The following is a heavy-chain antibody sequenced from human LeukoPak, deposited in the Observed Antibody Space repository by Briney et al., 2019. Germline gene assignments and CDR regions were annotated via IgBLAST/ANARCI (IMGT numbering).Heavy chain of an antibody. V-gene: IGHV3-9*01. Sequence: SGGSLRLSCVGSGFSFSSYAMSWVRQAPGKGLEWVSGISWNSGSIGYADSVKGRFTISRDNAKNSLYLQMNSLRAEDTALYYCAKDIGPGSRYYYYGMDVWGQGTTVTVSS. CDR1: GFSFSSYA. D-gene: IGHD2-2*01. J-gene: IGHJ6*02. CDR3: AKDIGPGSRYYYYGMDV. CDR2: ISWNSGSI.